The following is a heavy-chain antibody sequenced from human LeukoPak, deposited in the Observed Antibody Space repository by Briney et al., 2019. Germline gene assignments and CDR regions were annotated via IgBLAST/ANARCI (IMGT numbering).Heavy chain of an antibody. Sequence: ASVKVSCKASGYTFTNYYIDWVRQAPGQGLEWMGTINPSGGSTNYAQKFQGRVTMTRDMSTSTVYMELSSLRSEDTAVYYCAREGGATVWGQGTLVTVSS. CDR1: GYTFTNYY. V-gene: IGHV1-46*01. CDR2: INPSGGST. CDR3: AREGGATV. J-gene: IGHJ4*02. D-gene: IGHD1-26*01.